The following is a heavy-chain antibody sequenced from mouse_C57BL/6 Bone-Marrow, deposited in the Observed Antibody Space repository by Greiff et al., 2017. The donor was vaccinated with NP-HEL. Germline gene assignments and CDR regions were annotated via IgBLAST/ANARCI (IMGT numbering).Heavy chain of an antibody. J-gene: IGHJ2*01. V-gene: IGHV5-4*01. CDR2: ISDGGSYT. CDR3: ATLYYGSGNFDY. CDR1: GFTFSSYA. Sequence: EVHLVASGGGLVKPGGSLKLSCAASGFTFSSYAMSWVRQTPEKRLEWVATISDGGSYTYYPDNVKGRFTISRDNAKNNLYLQMSHLKSEDTAMYYCATLYYGSGNFDYWGQGTTLTVSS. D-gene: IGHD1-1*01.